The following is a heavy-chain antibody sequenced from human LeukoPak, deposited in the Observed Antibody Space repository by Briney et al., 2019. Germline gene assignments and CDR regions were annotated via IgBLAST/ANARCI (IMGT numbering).Heavy chain of an antibody. Sequence: SETLSLTCAVYGGSFRGYYWSWIRQPPGKGLEWIGEINHSGSTNYNPSLKSRVTISVDTSKNQFSLKLSSVTAADTAVYYCARTIVVVVAAPTYYYYYYYMDVWGKGTTVTISS. D-gene: IGHD2-15*01. J-gene: IGHJ6*03. CDR2: INHSGST. CDR3: ARTIVVVVAAPTYYYYYYYMDV. CDR1: GGSFRGYY. V-gene: IGHV4-34*01.